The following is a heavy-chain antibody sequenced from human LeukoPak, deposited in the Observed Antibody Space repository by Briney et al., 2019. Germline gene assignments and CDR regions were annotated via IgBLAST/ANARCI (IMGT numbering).Heavy chain of an antibody. CDR3: AKGTHFYYYYYGLDV. J-gene: IGHJ6*02. Sequence: QTGGSLRLSCAASGFTFSSYGMSWVRQAPGKGLEWVSGISGSGGDTYYADSVKGRFTISRDNSKNTLYLQMNSLRAEDTAVYYCAKGTHFYYYYYGLDVWGQGTTVTVSS. CDR1: GFTFSSYG. CDR2: ISGSGGDT. V-gene: IGHV3-23*01.